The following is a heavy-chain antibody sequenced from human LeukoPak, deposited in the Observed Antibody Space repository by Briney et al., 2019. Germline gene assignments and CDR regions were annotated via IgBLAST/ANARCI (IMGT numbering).Heavy chain of an antibody. CDR1: GFTFSSYG. CDR3: ARGTLDAFDI. CDR2: ISGSGGST. J-gene: IGHJ3*02. D-gene: IGHD2-15*01. Sequence: PGGSLRLSCAASGFTFSSYGMSWVRQAPGKGLEWVSAISGSGGSTYYADSVKGRFTISRDNAKKSLYLQMNSLRAEDTAVYYCARGTLDAFDIWGQGTMVTVSS. V-gene: IGHV3-23*01.